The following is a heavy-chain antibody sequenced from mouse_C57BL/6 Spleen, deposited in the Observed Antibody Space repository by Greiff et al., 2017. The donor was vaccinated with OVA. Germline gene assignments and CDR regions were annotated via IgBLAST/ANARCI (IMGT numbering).Heavy chain of an antibody. CDR2: INPSNGGT. Sequence: QVQLQQPGTELVKPGASVKLSCKASGYTFTSYWMHWVKQRPGQGLEWIGNINPSNGGTNYNEQFKSKATLTVDKSSSTAYMQLSSLTSEDSAVDYCARYSSGYGYFDYWGQGTTLTVSS. CDR1: GYTFTSYW. CDR3: ARYSSGYGYFDY. V-gene: IGHV1-53*01. J-gene: IGHJ2*01. D-gene: IGHD3-2*02.